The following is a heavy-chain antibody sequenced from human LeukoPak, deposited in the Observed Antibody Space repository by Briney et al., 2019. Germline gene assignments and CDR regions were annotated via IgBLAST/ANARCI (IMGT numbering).Heavy chain of an antibody. J-gene: IGHJ4*02. Sequence: GGSLRLSCAASGFTFSSYGMHWVRQAPGKGLEWVAVIWNDGSNKYHADSVKGRFTISRDNSKNTLYLQMNSLRAADTAVYYCAKVTEGSSWYGIEYWGQGTLVPVSS. CDR1: GFTFSSYG. CDR2: IWNDGSNK. CDR3: AKVTEGSSWYGIEY. D-gene: IGHD6-13*01. V-gene: IGHV3-33*06.